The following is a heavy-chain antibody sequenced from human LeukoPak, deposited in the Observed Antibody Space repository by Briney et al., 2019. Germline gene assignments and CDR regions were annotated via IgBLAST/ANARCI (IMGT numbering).Heavy chain of an antibody. Sequence: GGSLRLSCAASGFTFNNYAMTWVRQAPGKGLEWVSAISGSGSTYYADSVKGRFTISRDNSKNTLYLQMNSLRAEDTAVYYCAKDLRYSYGNFDYWGQGTLVTVSS. CDR3: AKDLRYSYGNFDY. J-gene: IGHJ4*02. V-gene: IGHV3-23*01. CDR2: ISGSGST. CDR1: GFTFNNYA. D-gene: IGHD5-18*01.